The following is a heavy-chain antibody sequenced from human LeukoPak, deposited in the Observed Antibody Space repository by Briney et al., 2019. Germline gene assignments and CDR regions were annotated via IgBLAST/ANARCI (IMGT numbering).Heavy chain of an antibody. V-gene: IGHV3-7*01. Sequence: PGGSLRLSCAASGFTFKNSWMSWVRQAPGKGLEWVANINQDGDEKYYVDSVKGRFTISRDDAKTSVYLQMNSLRAEDTAVYYCARDTVLRFLEWLPYFDYWGQGTLVTVSS. J-gene: IGHJ4*02. CDR3: ARDTVLRFLEWLPYFDY. D-gene: IGHD3-3*01. CDR1: GFTFKNSW. CDR2: INQDGDEK.